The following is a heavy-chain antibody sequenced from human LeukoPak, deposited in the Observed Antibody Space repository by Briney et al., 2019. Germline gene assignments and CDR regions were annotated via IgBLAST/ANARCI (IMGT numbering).Heavy chain of an antibody. CDR3: ARDKTLTMVRGVRWFDP. V-gene: IGHV4-61*08. Sequence: SETLSLTSTFTVASISVMDSSWSGIGRPPGKGLDGLGYTYYSGSTNYNPSLKSRVTISVDTSKNQFSLKLSSVTAADTAVYYCARDKTLTMVRGVRWFDPWGQGTLVTVSS. J-gene: IGHJ5*02. D-gene: IGHD3-10*01. CDR1: VASISVMDSS. CDR2: TYYSGST.